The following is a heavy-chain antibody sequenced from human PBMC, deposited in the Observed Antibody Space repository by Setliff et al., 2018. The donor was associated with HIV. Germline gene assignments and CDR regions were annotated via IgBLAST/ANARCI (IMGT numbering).Heavy chain of an antibody. CDR1: GFMFNDYG. CDR2: ISWDGIKT. Sequence: RSGGSLRLSCVGSGFMFNDYGMSWVRQAPGKGLEWVAGISWDGIKTTYGDSVRGRFTISRDNVEKSVYLQMNRLRNEDTARYYCARDHYLGLDYWGQGSLVTVSS. CDR3: ARDHYLGLDY. V-gene: IGHV3-20*04. J-gene: IGHJ4*02. D-gene: IGHD7-27*01.